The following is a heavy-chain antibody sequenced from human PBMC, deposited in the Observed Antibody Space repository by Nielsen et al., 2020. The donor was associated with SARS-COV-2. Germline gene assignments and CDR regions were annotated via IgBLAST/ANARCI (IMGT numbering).Heavy chain of an antibody. CDR1: GFTFSSYA. J-gene: IGHJ4*02. Sequence: GGFLRLSCAASGFTFSSYAMHWVRQAPGKGLEWVAVISYDGSNKYYADSVKGRFTISRDNSKNTLYLQMNSLRAEDTAVYYCARWEYSGTNTDYWGQGTLVTVSS. CDR2: ISYDGSNK. V-gene: IGHV3-30-3*01. CDR3: ARWEYSGTNTDY. D-gene: IGHD1-26*01.